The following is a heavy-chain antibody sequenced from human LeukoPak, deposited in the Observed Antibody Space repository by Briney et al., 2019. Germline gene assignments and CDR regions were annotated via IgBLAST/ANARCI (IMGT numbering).Heavy chain of an antibody. CDR3: ARVRTTVTTVAYFDGVFDY. Sequence: SETLSLTCTVSGGSISTYYWNWIRQPPGKGLEWIGYVYYSGRTNYNPSLKSRVTISIDTSKSQFSLKLSSVTAADTAVYYCARVRTTVTTVAYFDGVFDYWGQGTLVTVSS. CDR1: GGSISTYY. V-gene: IGHV4-59*08. J-gene: IGHJ4*02. CDR2: VYYSGRT. D-gene: IGHD4-17*01.